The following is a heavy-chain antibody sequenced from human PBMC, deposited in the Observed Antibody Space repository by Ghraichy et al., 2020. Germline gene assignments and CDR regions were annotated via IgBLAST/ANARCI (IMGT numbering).Heavy chain of an antibody. CDR2: ISSSGTTI. Sequence: GGSLRLSCAASGFTFSDYYMTWIRQAPGNGLEWVSYISSSGTTIYYADSVKGRFAISRDNAKNSLFLQMSSLRVEDTAVYYCARAPIVGSGWYDYYYYGMDVWGQGTTVTVSS. V-gene: IGHV3-11*01. D-gene: IGHD6-19*01. J-gene: IGHJ6*02. CDR3: ARAPIVGSGWYDYYYYGMDV. CDR1: GFTFSDYY.